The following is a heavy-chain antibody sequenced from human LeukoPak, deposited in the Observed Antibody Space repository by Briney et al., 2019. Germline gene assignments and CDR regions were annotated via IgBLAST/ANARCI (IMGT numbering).Heavy chain of an antibody. CDR3: ARDGVCGGDCSSGMDV. CDR1: EFTFSDYY. D-gene: IGHD2-21*02. J-gene: IGHJ6*02. CDR2: ISSSGSTI. Sequence: PGGSLRLSCAASEFTFSDYYMSWIRQAPGKGLEWVSYISSSGSTIYYADSVKGRFTISRDNAKNSLYLQMNSLRAEDTAVYYCARDGVCGGDCSSGMDVWGQGTTVTVSS. V-gene: IGHV3-11*01.